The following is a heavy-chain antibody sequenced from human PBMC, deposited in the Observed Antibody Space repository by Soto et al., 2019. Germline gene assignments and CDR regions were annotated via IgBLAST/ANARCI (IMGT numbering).Heavy chain of an antibody. CDR2: ISSNGGST. CDR3: VNDEIQGMATIGALGY. J-gene: IGHJ4*02. V-gene: IGHV3-64D*06. CDR1: GFTFSSYA. D-gene: IGHD5-12*01. Sequence: GGSLRLSCSASGFTFSSYAMHWVRQAPGKGLEYVSAISSNGGSTYYADSVKGRFTISRDNSKNTLYLQMSSLRAEDTAVYCCVNDEIQGMATIGALGYWGQGTLVTVSS.